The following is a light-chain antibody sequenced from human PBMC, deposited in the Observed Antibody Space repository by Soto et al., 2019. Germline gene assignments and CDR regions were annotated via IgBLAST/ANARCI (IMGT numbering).Light chain of an antibody. CDR3: QQYGSSPWT. V-gene: IGKV3-20*01. CDR2: GAS. J-gene: IGKJ1*01. Sequence: EIVLTQSPGTLSLSPGERSTPSCRASQSVSSSYLAMYQQKPGQAPRLLIYGASSRATGIPDRFSGSGSGTDFTLTISRLEPEDFAVYYCQQYGSSPWTFVQGTKVDIK. CDR1: QSVSSSY.